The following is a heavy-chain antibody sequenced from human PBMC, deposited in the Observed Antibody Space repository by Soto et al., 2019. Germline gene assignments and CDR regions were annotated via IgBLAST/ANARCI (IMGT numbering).Heavy chain of an antibody. V-gene: IGHV3-30*03. CDR2: ISYDGSNK. D-gene: IGHD6-19*01. J-gene: IGHJ4*02. CDR3: ARDRSQFKWLVRGEY. CDR1: GFIFSSYA. Sequence: QLQLVESGGGVVQPGRSLRLSCATSGFIFSSYAMHWVRQAPGKGLGWVAVISYDGSNKYYSDSVKGRFTISRENSKKTVSLPMNRLRAEDTAVYYCARDRSQFKWLVRGEYWGQGTLVTVSS.